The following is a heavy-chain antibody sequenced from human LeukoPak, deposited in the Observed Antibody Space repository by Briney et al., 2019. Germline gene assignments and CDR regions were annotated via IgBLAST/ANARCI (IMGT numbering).Heavy chain of an antibody. D-gene: IGHD3-22*01. CDR1: GGSFSAYY. CDR2: INHSGST. V-gene: IGHV4-34*01. CDR3: TRGSIAYYYMDV. Sequence: NPSETLSLTSAVDGGSFSAYYWSWIRQPPGKGREWIGEINHSGSTNYNPSLQSRVTISVDTTMKQFSLQLSSVTAAPTAVYYCTRGSIAYYYMDVWGKGTTVTISS. J-gene: IGHJ6*03.